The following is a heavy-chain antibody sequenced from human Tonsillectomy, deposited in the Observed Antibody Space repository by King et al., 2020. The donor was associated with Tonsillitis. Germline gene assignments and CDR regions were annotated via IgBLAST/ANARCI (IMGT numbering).Heavy chain of an antibody. D-gene: IGHD1-26*01. CDR3: ARDLGYSGSFYGYFQH. CDR2: VYSSGST. J-gene: IGHJ1*01. Sequence: QLQESGPGLVKPSETLSLTCTVSGGSMNGYYWSWLRQPPGKGLEWIGYVYSSGSTEYNPSLKSRVTISVDTSKDQFSLKLTSVTAADTAVYYCARDLGYSGSFYGYFQHWGQGTLVTVSS. CDR1: GGSMNGYY. V-gene: IGHV4-59*12.